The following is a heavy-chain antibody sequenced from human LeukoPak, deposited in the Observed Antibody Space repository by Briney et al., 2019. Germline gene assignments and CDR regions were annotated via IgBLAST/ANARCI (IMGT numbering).Heavy chain of an antibody. J-gene: IGHJ4*02. CDR2: IRYDGSNK. CDR3: AKVRHDSGGNSNYFDY. V-gene: IGHV3-30*02. CDR1: GFIFSSFG. Sequence: PGGSLRLSCAASGFIFSSFGMHWVRQAPGKGLERVAFIRYDGSNKYYADSVKGRFTISRDNSKNTLYLQMNSLRPEDTAVYYCAKVRHDSGGNSNYFDYWAQGTLVTVSS. D-gene: IGHD4-23*01.